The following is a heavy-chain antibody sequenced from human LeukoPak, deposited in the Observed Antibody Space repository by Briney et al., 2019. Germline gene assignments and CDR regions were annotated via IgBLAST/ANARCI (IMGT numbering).Heavy chain of an antibody. D-gene: IGHD6-13*01. CDR1: GFTFSAYP. J-gene: IGHJ4*02. Sequence: GGSQRLSCTASGFTFSAYPMTWVHQAPGKGLEWVSYISGSGDIIYYADSVKGRFTISRDNAKNSLYLQMDSLRAEDTAIYYCARDMTITGADDYWGQGTLVTVSS. CDR2: ISGSGDII. V-gene: IGHV3-48*04. CDR3: ARDMTITGADDY.